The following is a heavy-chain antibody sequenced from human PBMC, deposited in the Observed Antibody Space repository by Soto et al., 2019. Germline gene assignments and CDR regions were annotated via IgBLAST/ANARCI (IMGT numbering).Heavy chain of an antibody. D-gene: IGHD1-1*01. CDR2: MNPNSGNT. V-gene: IGHV1-8*01. Sequence: QVQLVQSGAEVKKPGASVKVSCKASGYTFTSYDINWVRQATGQGLEWMGWMNPNSGNTGYAQKCRGRVTLTTNPTPTTAYTELRGLSSEYTAGFYWVSARTGTTSMDVWAPGTTVTVSS. CDR3: VSARTGTTSMDV. CDR1: GYTFTSYD. J-gene: IGHJ6*02.